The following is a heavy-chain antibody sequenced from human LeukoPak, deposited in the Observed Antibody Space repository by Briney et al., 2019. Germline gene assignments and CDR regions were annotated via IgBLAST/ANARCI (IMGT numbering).Heavy chain of an antibody. V-gene: IGHV1-24*01. D-gene: IGHD3-22*01. CDR3: ATYYDSSGYYFDY. Sequence: ASVKVSCKVSGYTLTELSMHWVRQAPGKGLEWMGGFDPEDGETSYAQKFQGRVTMTEDTSTDTAYMELSSLRSEDTAVYYCATYYDSSGYYFDYWGQGTLVTVSS. CDR2: FDPEDGET. J-gene: IGHJ4*02. CDR1: GYTLTELS.